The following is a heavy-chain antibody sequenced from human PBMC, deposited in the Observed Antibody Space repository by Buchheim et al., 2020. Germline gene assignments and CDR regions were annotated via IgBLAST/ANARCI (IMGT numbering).Heavy chain of an antibody. Sequence: QVQLQESGPGLVKPSETLSPKCNVSGDSITNYYWTWIRQSPGKGLEWIGYIYSSGNTIYNPSLKSRVTMSLDTSKNQFSLKLTSVTAADTAVYYCARDVMNSANIWGQGTL. CDR2: IYSSGNT. D-gene: IGHD2/OR15-2a*01. CDR1: GDSITNYY. CDR3: ARDVMNSANI. V-gene: IGHV4-59*12. J-gene: IGHJ4*02.